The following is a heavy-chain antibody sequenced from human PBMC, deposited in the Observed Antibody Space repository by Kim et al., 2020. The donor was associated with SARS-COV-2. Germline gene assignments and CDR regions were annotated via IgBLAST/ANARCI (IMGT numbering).Heavy chain of an antibody. D-gene: IGHD3-3*01. V-gene: IGHV4-59*13. J-gene: IGHJ4*02. CDR1: GGSISSYY. CDR2: IYYSGST. Sequence: SETLSLTCTVSGGSISSYYWTWIRQPPGKGLEWIGYIYYSGSTNYNPSLKSRGTISVDTSKNQFSLKLGSVTAADTAVYYCARGDWSLDYWGQGTLVTVSS. CDR3: ARGDWSLDY.